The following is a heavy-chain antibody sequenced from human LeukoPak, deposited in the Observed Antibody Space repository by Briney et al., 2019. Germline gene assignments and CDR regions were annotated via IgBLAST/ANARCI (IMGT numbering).Heavy chain of an antibody. D-gene: IGHD3-9*01. CDR3: ARGLTGIDY. CDR1: GDSISSGADY. V-gene: IGHV4-30-4*01. J-gene: IGHJ4*02. Sequence: SETLSLTCTVSGDSISSGADYWNWTRQPPGKGLEWIGYIYYSGTTYYNPSLKSRVTISVDTSKNQFSLKLSSVTAADAAVYYCARGLTGIDYWGQGTLVTVSS. CDR2: IYYSGTT.